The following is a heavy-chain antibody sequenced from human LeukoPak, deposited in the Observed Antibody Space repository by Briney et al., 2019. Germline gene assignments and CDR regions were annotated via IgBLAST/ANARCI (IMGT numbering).Heavy chain of an antibody. D-gene: IGHD6-25*01. CDR1: GGSISSYY. CDR2: IYTSGST. V-gene: IGHV4-4*07. J-gene: IGHJ5*02. Sequence: PSETLSLTCTVSGGSISSYYWSWIRQPAGKGLEWIGRIYTSGSTNYNPSLKSRVTMSVDTSKNQFSLKLSSVTAADTAVYYCARVSAGEAAGEGWFDPWGQGTLVTVSS. CDR3: ARVSAGEAAGEGWFDP.